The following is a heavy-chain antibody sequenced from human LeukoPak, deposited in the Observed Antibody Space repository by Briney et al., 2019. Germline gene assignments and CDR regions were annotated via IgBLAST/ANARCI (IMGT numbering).Heavy chain of an antibody. J-gene: IGHJ1*01. Sequence: GGSLRLSYAASGFTFSSYAMHWVRQAPGKGLEWVAVISYDGSNKYYADSVKGRFTISRDNSKNTLYLQMNSLRAEDTAVYYCARGDSSSSQPTEYFQHWGQGTLVTVSS. D-gene: IGHD6-6*01. CDR3: ARGDSSSSQPTEYFQH. CDR1: GFTFSSYA. V-gene: IGHV3-30-3*01. CDR2: ISYDGSNK.